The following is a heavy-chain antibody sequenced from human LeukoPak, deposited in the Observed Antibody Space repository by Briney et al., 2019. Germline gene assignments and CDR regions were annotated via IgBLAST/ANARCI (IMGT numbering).Heavy chain of an antibody. CDR3: ASFDSDYYDSSGYYDY. CDR2: ISGSGGST. V-gene: IGHV3-23*01. J-gene: IGHJ4*02. D-gene: IGHD3-22*01. CDR1: GFTFSSYA. Sequence: PGGSLRLSCAASGFTFSSYAMSWVRQAPGKGLEWVSAISGSGGSTYYADSVKGRFTISRDNAKNSLYLQMNSLRAEDTAVYYCASFDSDYYDSSGYYDYWGQGTLVTVSS.